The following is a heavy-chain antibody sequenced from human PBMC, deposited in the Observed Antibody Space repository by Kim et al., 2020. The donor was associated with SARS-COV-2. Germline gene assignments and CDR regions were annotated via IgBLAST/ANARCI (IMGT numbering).Heavy chain of an antibody. CDR3: ACESYCSGGSCYSGVDY. CDR2: IYYSGST. V-gene: IGHV4-31*03. J-gene: IGHJ4*02. D-gene: IGHD2-15*01. Sequence: SETLSLTCTVSGGSISSGGYYWSWIRQHPGKGLEWIGYIYYSGSTYYNPSLKSRVTISVDTSKNQFSLKLSSVTAADTAVYYCACESYCSGGSCYSGVDYWGQGTLVTVSS. CDR1: GGSISSGGYY.